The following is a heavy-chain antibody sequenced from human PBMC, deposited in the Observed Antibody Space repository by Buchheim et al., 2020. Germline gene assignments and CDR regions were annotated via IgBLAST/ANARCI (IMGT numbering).Heavy chain of an antibody. V-gene: IGHV3-7*01. Sequence: EVQLVESGGGLVQPGGFLRLSCAASGFTFSSYWMSWVRQAPGKGLEWVANIKQDGSEKYYVDSVKGRFTISRDNAKNSLYLQMNSLRAEDTAVYYCARGLIQLWLRAPRGFDYWGQGTL. J-gene: IGHJ4*02. CDR1: GFTFSSYW. CDR3: ARGLIQLWLRAPRGFDY. D-gene: IGHD5-18*01. CDR2: IKQDGSEK.